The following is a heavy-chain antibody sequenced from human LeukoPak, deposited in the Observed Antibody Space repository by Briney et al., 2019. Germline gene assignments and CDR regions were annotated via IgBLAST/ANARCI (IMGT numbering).Heavy chain of an antibody. CDR1: GFTFSTYW. D-gene: IGHD3-10*01. J-gene: IGHJ4*02. V-gene: IGHV3-7*01. Sequence: GGSLRLSCAASGFTFSTYWMTWVRQAPGKGLEWVANVKPDGSETYYVDSVKGRFTISRDNAKNSLSLQMNSLRAEDTAVYYCARDWPGSYYSSIDYWGQGTLVTVSS. CDR2: VKPDGSET. CDR3: ARDWPGSYYSSIDY.